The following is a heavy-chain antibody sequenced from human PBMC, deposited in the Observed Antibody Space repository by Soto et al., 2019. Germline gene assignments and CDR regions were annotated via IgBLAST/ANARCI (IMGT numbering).Heavy chain of an antibody. Sequence: EVQLVESGGGLVQPEGSMRLSCAASGFTFSDHYMDWVRQAPGKGLEWVGRIKNKADSNTTEYAAPVKGRFTISRDNSNKSVFLQKNGLKTDDTAVYYCTRGRLGSSRSYDYWGQGILVTVSS. CDR3: TRGRLGSSRSYDY. V-gene: IGHV3-72*01. J-gene: IGHJ4*02. CDR1: GFTFSDHY. CDR2: IKNKADSNTT. D-gene: IGHD6-19*01.